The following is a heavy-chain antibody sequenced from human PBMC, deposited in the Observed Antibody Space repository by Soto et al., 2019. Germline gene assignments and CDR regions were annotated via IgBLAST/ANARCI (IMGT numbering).Heavy chain of an antibody. V-gene: IGHV3-33*01. CDR3: ARELPPPYGFGEKAFDY. CDR1: GFTFSSYG. Sequence: QVQLVESGGGVVQPGRSLRLSCAASGFTFSSYGMHWVRQAPGKGLEWVAVIWYDGSNKYYADSVKGRFTISRDNSKNTLYLQMNSLRAEDTAVYYWARELPPPYGFGEKAFDYWGQGTLVTVSS. CDR2: IWYDGSNK. D-gene: IGHD3-10*01. J-gene: IGHJ4*02.